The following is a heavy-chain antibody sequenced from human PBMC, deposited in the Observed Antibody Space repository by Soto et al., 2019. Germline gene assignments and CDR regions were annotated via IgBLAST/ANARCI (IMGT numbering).Heavy chain of an antibody. CDR2: ISAYNGNT. CDR1: GYTLTSYG. Sequence: SVKVACQASGYTLTSYGISWVREAPVQGLEWMGWISAYNGNTNYSQKLQGRVTMTTDTSTSTAYMELRSLRSDDTAVYYCASRRSGSADAFDIRGQGTMVTV. D-gene: IGHD1-26*01. V-gene: IGHV1-18*04. CDR3: ASRRSGSADAFDI. J-gene: IGHJ3*02.